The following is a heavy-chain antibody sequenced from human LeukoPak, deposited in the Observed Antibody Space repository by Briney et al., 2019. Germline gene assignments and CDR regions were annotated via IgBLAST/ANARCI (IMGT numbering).Heavy chain of an antibody. CDR3: ARFGPPMVVPAAIPYYYYYGMDV. D-gene: IGHD2-2*01. V-gene: IGHV3-21*01. CDR2: ISSSSSYI. CDR1: GFTFSSYS. J-gene: IGHJ6*04. Sequence: GGSLRLSCAASGFTFSSYSMNWVRQAPGKGLEWVSSISSSSSYIYYADSVKGRFTISRDNAKNSLYLQMNSLRADDTAVYYCARFGPPMVVPAAIPYYYYYGMDVWGKGTTVTVSS.